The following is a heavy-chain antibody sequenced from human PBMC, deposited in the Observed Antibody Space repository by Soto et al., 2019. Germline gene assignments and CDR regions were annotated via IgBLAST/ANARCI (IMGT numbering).Heavy chain of an antibody. J-gene: IGHJ4*02. D-gene: IGHD6-13*01. CDR3: ARNGGSTWYYFDS. CDR2: VSHRGST. Sequence: ETLSLTCAVNGGSFTGYYGCWIRQSPGKGLEWIGEVSHRGSTNYNPSLKSRVTISIDTSKNQFSLKLNSVTAADTGMYYCARNGGSTWYYFDSWGQGTVVTVSS. CDR1: GGSFTGYY. V-gene: IGHV4-34*01.